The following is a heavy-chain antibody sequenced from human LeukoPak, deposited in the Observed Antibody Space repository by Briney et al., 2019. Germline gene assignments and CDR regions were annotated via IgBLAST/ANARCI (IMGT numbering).Heavy chain of an antibody. D-gene: IGHD2-2*01. CDR3: AHGAMYQLDP. Sequence: PGGTLRLSCAASGFPFSSHGMSWVRQAPGKGLEWVSGIIGGGGSTYYADSVKGRFTISGDNSRNTLFLQMNSLRAEDTAVYYCAHGAMYQLDPWGQGTLVTVSS. CDR2: IIGGGGST. V-gene: IGHV3-23*01. J-gene: IGHJ5*02. CDR1: GFPFSSHG.